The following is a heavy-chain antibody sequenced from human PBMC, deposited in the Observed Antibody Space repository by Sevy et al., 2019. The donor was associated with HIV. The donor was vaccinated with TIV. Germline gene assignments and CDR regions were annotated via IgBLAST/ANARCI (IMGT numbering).Heavy chain of an antibody. CDR3: ANRGKLLGMDV. CDR2: INPDSGGT. Sequence: ASVKVSCKASGSTFTGNYIHWVRQAPGQGLGWMGWINPDSGGTNDAQKFQGRVTMTRDTSISIAYMELSRLRYDDTPVYYWANRGKLLGMDVWGQGTTVTVSS. D-gene: IGHD2-15*01. J-gene: IGHJ6*02. CDR1: GSTFTGNY. V-gene: IGHV1-2*02.